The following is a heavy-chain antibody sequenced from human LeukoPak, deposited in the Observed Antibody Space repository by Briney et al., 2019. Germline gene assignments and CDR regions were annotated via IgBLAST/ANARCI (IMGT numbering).Heavy chain of an antibody. J-gene: IGHJ3*02. V-gene: IGHV1-2*02. CDR2: IYPYSGDT. Sequence: ASVKVSCKASGYTFTGYYIHWVRQAPGKGLEWMGWIYPYSGDTNYAQNFQGRVTMTRDTSISTAYMELSSLKSDDTAVYYCARDRNSGSSLDIWGPGTMLTVSS. D-gene: IGHD6-6*01. CDR3: ARDRNSGSSLDI. CDR1: GYTFTGYY.